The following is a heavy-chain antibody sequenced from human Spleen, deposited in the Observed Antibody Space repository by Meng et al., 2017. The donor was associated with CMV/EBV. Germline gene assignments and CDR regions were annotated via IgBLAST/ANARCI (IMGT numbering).Heavy chain of an antibody. D-gene: IGHD1-26*01. CDR2: IYWNDDK. CDR1: GFSLSTSGVG. J-gene: IGHJ4*02. CDR3: PHWVSGNYSPFVDY. V-gene: IGHV2-5*01. Sequence: SGPTLVKPTQTLTLTCTFSGFSLSTSGVGVGWIRQPPGKALEWLALIYWNDDKRYSPSLKSRPTITKDTSKNQVVLTLTNMDPVDTATYYCPHWVSGNYSPFVDYWGQGTLVTVSS.